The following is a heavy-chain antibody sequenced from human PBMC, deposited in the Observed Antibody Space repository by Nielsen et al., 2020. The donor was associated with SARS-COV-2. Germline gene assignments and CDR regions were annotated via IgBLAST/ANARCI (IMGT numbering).Heavy chain of an antibody. CDR1: GYSFTSYW. V-gene: IGHV5-10-1*04. CDR3: ARTYSSWPRANYYYYGMDV. J-gene: IGHJ6*02. D-gene: IGHD6-13*01. CDR2: IDPSDSYT. Sequence: GESLKISCKGSGYSFTSYWISWVRQMPGKGLEWMGRIDPSDSYTNYSPSFQGQVTIPADKSISTAYLQWSSLKASDTAMYYCARTYSSWPRANYYYYGMDVWGQGTTVTVSS.